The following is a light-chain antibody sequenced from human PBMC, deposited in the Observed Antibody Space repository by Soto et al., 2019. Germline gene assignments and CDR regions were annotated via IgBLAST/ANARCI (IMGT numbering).Light chain of an antibody. J-gene: IGKJ1*01. CDR1: QSISGK. CDR2: AAS. V-gene: IGKV1-39*01. CDR3: QQSYSRVT. Sequence: DIQVTQSPSSLSASVGDTVTITCRTSQSISGKLSWYQQIPGKAPKLLIYAASRLQSGVPSRFSASGSGTEFTLTISSLHPDDFASYYCQQSYSRVTFGQGPRWIS.